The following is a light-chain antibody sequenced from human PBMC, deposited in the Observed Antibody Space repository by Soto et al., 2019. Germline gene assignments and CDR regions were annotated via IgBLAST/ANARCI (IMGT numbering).Light chain of an antibody. CDR2: GAS. Sequence: EIVMTQSPATRSVSPGEKATLSCRASQYVSNKVAWYQQKPGQAPSLLILGASTRATGVPARFSGSGSGTEFTLSISSLQSEDFAVYYCKQHKEWPPFTCGQGTRLEIK. J-gene: IGKJ5*01. V-gene: IGKV3-15*01. CDR1: QYVSNK. CDR3: KQHKEWPPFT.